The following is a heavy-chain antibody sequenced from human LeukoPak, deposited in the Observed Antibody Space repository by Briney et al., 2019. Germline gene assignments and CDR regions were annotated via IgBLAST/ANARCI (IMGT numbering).Heavy chain of an antibody. Sequence: SETLSLTCAVSGGSISSILYHWGWIRQTPGKGLEWIANIYYTGVSNYSPSLKSRVTISIDTSKSQFSLSLTSVTAADTAAYYCARRGGDFHTGIVFDNWGQGTLVTVSS. CDR2: IYYTGVS. CDR1: GGSISSILYH. D-gene: IGHD3-16*01. CDR3: ARRGGDFHTGIVFDN. J-gene: IGHJ4*02. V-gene: IGHV4-39*07.